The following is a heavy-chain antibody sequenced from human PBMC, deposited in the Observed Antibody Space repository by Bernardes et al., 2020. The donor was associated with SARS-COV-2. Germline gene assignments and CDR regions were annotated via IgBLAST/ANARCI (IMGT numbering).Heavy chain of an antibody. CDR1: GGSISSYY. D-gene: IGHD3-22*01. J-gene: IGHJ4*02. V-gene: IGHV4-4*07. CDR3: ASGSSGYYQFDY. Sequence: SETLSLTCAVSGGSISSYYWSWIRQPAGKGLEWIGRIYSSGYTNYNPSLKSRVTISVDTSKNQFSLKLSSVTAADTAVYYCASGSSGYYQFDYWGQGTLVTVSS. CDR2: IYSSGYT.